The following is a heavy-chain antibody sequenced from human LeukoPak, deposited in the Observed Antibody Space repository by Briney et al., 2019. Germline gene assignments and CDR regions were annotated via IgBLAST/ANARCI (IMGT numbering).Heavy chain of an antibody. CDR2: IYYSGTT. CDR3: AREGSVNAFNI. Sequence: KPSETLSLTCTVSGGSMSGYYWSWIRQPPGKGLEWIGYIYYSGTTNYNPSLKSRVTISVDTSKNQFSLKLSSVTAADTAVYYCAREGSVNAFNIWGQGTMVTVSS. J-gene: IGHJ3*02. CDR1: GGSMSGYY. V-gene: IGHV4-59*01.